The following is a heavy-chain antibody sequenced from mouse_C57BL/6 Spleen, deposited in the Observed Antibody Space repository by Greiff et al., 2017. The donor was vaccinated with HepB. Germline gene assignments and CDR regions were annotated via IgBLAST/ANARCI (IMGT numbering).Heavy chain of an antibody. D-gene: IGHD1-1*01. CDR3: ARHYGSSYYWYFDV. Sequence: QVQLKQPGAELVMPGASVKLSCKASGYTFTSYWMHWVKQRPGQGLEWIGEIDPSDSYTNYNQKFKGKSTLTVDKSSSTAYMQLSSLTSEDSAVYYCARHYGSSYYWYFDVWGTGTTVTVSS. V-gene: IGHV1-69*01. J-gene: IGHJ1*03. CDR1: GYTFTSYW. CDR2: IDPSDSYT.